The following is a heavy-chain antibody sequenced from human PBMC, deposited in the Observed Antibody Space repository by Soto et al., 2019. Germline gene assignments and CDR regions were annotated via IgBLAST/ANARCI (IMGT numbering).Heavy chain of an antibody. J-gene: IGHJ5*02. V-gene: IGHV1-69*13. CDR2: IIPIFGTA. Sequence: SVKVSCKASGGTFSSYAISWVRQAPGQGLEWMGGIIPIFGTANYAQKFQGRVTITADESTSTAYMELSSLRSDDTAVYYCARAAPQYGSSWYPDWFDPWGQGTLVTVSS. CDR3: ARAAPQYGSSWYPDWFDP. D-gene: IGHD6-13*01. CDR1: GGTFSSYA.